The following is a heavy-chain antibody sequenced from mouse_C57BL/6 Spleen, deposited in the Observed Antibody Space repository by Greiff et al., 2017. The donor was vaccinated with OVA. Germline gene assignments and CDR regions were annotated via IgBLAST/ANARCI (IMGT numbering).Heavy chain of an antibody. CDR1: GYTFTDYE. V-gene: IGHV1-15*01. Sequence: VQVVASGAELVRPGASVTLSCKASGYTFTDYEMHWVKQTPVHGLEWIGAIDPETGGTAYNQKFKGKAILTADKSSSTAYMELRSLTSEDSAVYYCTRGGYYAMDYWGQGTSVTVSS. J-gene: IGHJ4*01. CDR3: TRGGYYAMDY. CDR2: IDPETGGT.